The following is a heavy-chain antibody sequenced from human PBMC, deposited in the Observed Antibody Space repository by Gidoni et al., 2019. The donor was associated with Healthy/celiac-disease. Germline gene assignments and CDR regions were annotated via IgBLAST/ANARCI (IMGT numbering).Heavy chain of an antibody. Sequence: QVQLVQSGAEVKKPGSSVKVSCKASGGTFSSYAISWVRQAPGQGLEWMGGIIPIFGTANYAQKFQGRVTITADESTSTAYMELSSLRSEDTAVYYCARAPKHIAVAHFDYWGQGTLVTVSS. J-gene: IGHJ4*02. CDR1: GGTFSSYA. CDR3: ARAPKHIAVAHFDY. V-gene: IGHV1-69*01. CDR2: IIPIFGTA. D-gene: IGHD6-19*01.